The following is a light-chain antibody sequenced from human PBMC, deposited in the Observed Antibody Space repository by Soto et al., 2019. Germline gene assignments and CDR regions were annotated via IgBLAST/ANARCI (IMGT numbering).Light chain of an antibody. CDR3: QHYYGFSRT. Sequence: DIQMTQSPSSLSASVGDRVTITCRASQSISSYLNWYQQKPGKVPKLLIYDASSLESGVPSRFSGSGAGTEFKLTINRLQTDDFATYECQHYYGFSRTFGQGTKVDIK. CDR1: QSISSY. J-gene: IGKJ1*01. V-gene: IGKV1-5*01. CDR2: DAS.